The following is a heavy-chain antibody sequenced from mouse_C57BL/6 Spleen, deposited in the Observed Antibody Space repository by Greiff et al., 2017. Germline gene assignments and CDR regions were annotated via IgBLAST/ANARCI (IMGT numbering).Heavy chain of an antibody. V-gene: IGHV1-52*01. CDR2: IDPSDSEP. D-gene: IGHD2-5*01. CDR1: GYTFTSYW. Sequence: QVQLQQPGAELVRPGSSVKLSCKASGYTFTSYWMHWVKQRPIQGLEWIGNIDPSDSEPHYNQKFKDKATLTVDKSSSTAYMQLSSLTSEDSAVYYCAISNGLFDYWGQGTTLTVSS. CDR3: AISNGLFDY. J-gene: IGHJ2*01.